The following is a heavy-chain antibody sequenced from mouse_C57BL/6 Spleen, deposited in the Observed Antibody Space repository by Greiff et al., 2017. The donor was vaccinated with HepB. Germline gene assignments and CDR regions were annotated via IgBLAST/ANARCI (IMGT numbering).Heavy chain of an antibody. CDR3: ASGPQASFAY. V-gene: IGHV1-69*01. CDR1: GYTFTSYW. D-gene: IGHD3-2*02. J-gene: IGHJ3*01. CDR2: IDPSDSYT. Sequence: QVQLQQPGAELVMPGASVKLSCKASGYTFTSYWMHWVKQRPGQGLEWIGEIDPSDSYTNYNQKFKGKSTLTVDKSSSTAYMQLSSLTSEDSAVYDCASGPQASFAYWGQGTLVTVSA.